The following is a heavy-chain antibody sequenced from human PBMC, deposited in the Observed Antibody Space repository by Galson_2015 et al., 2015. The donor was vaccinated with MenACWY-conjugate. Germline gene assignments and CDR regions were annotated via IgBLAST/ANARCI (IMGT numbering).Heavy chain of an antibody. CDR1: GFTFSSYA. Sequence: SLRLSCAASGFTFSSYAMSWVRQAPGKGLEWVSAISGSGGSTYYADSVKGRFTISRDNSKNTLYLQMNSLRAGDTAVYYCAKDPIPDSVGADYWGQGTLVTVSS. D-gene: IGHD1-26*01. CDR2: ISGSGGST. CDR3: AKDPIPDSVGADY. V-gene: IGHV3-23*01. J-gene: IGHJ4*02.